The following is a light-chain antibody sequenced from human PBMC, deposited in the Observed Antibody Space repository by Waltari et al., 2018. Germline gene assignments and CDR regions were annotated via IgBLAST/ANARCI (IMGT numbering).Light chain of an antibody. CDR2: AAS. V-gene: IGKV3-20*01. CDR1: QSVNNNF. Sequence: ELVLTQSPGTLSLSPGAGATLSCRASQSVNNNFLPWYQQKPGQAPRLLIYAASSRATGIPDRFSGSGSGTDFTLTINRLEPEDFAVYHCQQYGSSPETFGQGTKVEIK. CDR3: QQYGSSPET. J-gene: IGKJ1*01.